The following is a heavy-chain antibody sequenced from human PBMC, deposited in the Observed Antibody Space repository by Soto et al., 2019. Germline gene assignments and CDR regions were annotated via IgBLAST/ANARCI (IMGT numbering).Heavy chain of an antibody. CDR2: IWYDGSNK. Sequence: GGSLRLSCAASGFTFSSYGMHWVRQAPGKGLEWVAVIWYDGSNKYYADSVKGRFTISRDNSKNTLYLQMNSLRAEDTVVYYCARLSEIYYYYGMDVWGQGTTVTVSS. CDR3: ARLSEIYYYYGMDV. V-gene: IGHV3-33*01. CDR1: GFTFSSYG. J-gene: IGHJ6*02.